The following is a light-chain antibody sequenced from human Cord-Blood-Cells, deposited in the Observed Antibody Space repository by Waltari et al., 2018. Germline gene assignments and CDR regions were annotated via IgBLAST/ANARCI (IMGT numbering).Light chain of an antibody. CDR2: AAS. CDR3: LQYYSYPYS. J-gene: IGKJ2*03. Sequence: AIRMTQSPSSFSAATGDGIPIPSRASQGISGSLAWYQQRPGKAPKLLIYAASPLQSGGPSRFSGSGSGTDFTLTISCLQSEDFATYYCLQYYSYPYSFGQGTKLEIK. V-gene: IGKV1-8*01. CDR1: QGISGS.